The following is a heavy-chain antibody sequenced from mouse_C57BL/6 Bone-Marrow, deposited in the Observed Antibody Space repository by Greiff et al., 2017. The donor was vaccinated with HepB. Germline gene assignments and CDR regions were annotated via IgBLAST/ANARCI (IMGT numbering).Heavy chain of an antibody. J-gene: IGHJ4*01. Sequence: VQLQQPGAELVKPGASVKLSCKASGYTFTSYWMHWVKQRPGQGLEWIGMIHPNSGSTNYNEKFKSKATLTVDKSSSTAYMQLSSLTSEDSAVYYCAPSYYSNYEAVDYWGQGTSVTVSS. CDR1: GYTFTSYW. CDR3: APSYYSNYEAVDY. D-gene: IGHD2-5*01. V-gene: IGHV1-64*01. CDR2: IHPNSGST.